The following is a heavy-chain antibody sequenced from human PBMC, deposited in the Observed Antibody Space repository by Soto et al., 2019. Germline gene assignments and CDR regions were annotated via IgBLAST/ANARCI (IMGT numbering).Heavy chain of an antibody. CDR3: ARYCSGGSYYLDP. Sequence: QVQLQESGPGLVKPSETLSLTCTVSGGSISSYYWSWIRQPPGKGLEWIGYIYHSGSTYYNPSLKSRVTISVDTSKNQFSLKLSSVTAADTAVYYCARYCSGGSYYLDPWGQGTLVTVSS. J-gene: IGHJ5*02. V-gene: IGHV4-59*08. CDR1: GGSISSYY. D-gene: IGHD2-15*01. CDR2: IYHSGST.